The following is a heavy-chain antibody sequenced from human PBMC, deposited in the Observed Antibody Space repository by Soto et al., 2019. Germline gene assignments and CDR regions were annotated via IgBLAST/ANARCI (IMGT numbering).Heavy chain of an antibody. CDR3: ARGQWGAFDI. Sequence: EVQLVESGGGLVQPGGSLRLSCVASGFTFRTYWMHWLRQVPGKGLVWISRFNSDGSIGYADSVKGRFTISRDNAKNTVSLQMNSVRAEDTAVYYCARGQWGAFDIWGQGTTVTVPA. V-gene: IGHV3-74*01. J-gene: IGHJ3*02. CDR1: GFTFRTYW. CDR2: FNSDGSI. D-gene: IGHD6-19*01.